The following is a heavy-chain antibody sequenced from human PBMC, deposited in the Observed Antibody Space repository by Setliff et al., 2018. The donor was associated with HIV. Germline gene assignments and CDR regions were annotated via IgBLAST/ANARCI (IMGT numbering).Heavy chain of an antibody. V-gene: IGHV3-53*01. CDR2: IYSDGSS. Sequence: PGGSLRLSCVASGITVSGIYMSWVRQAPGKGLEWVSVIYSDGSSYYADSVRGRCTISRDNYKNTLYLQMNSLRPEDTAVYYCARESTLSHFDYWGQGILVTVSS. CDR3: ARESTLSHFDY. J-gene: IGHJ4*02. CDR1: GITVSGIY.